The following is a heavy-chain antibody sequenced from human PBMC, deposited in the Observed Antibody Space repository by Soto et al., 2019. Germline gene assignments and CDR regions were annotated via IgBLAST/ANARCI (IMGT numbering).Heavy chain of an antibody. CDR2: INYSRSN. CDR1: GGSVSSGSYY. Sequence: PSETLSLTCTVSGGSVSSGSYYWSWLRQPPGKGLEWIGYINYSRSNNYNPSLKSRVTISVDTSKNQFSLKLSSVTAADTAVYYCARDLGGPGGGGWFDPWGQGTLVTVSS. CDR3: ARDLGGPGGGGWFDP. V-gene: IGHV4-61*01. D-gene: IGHD3-16*01. J-gene: IGHJ5*02.